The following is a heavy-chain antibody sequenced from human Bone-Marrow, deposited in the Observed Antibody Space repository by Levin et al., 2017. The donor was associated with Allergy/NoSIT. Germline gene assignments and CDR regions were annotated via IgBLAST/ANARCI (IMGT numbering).Heavy chain of an antibody. CDR2: IGSTGRT. J-gene: IGHJ3*01. D-gene: IGHD2-21*01. CDR3: AREVWHEAFDV. Sequence: RASVKVSCAASGFTLGNYDMHWVRQTTGEGLEWVSAIGSTGRTYYAASVKGRFTISREIARNSFYLQMNSLRAGDTAVYYCAREVWHEAFDVWGQGTMVTVSS. V-gene: IGHV3-13*04. CDR1: GFTLGNYD.